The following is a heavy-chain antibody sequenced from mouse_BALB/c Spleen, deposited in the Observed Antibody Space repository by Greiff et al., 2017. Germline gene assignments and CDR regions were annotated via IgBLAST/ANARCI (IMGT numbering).Heavy chain of an antibody. J-gene: IGHJ3*01. CDR1: GYTFTNYW. V-gene: IGHV1-63*02. Sequence: VQLQQSGAELVRPGTSVKISCKASGYTFTNYWLGWVKQRPGHGLEWIGDIYPGGGYTNYNEKFKGKATLTADTSSSTAYMQLSSLTSEDSAVYFCARDGTKAWFAYWGQGTLVTVSA. CDR3: ARDGTKAWFAY. CDR2: IYPGGGYT. D-gene: IGHD4-1*01.